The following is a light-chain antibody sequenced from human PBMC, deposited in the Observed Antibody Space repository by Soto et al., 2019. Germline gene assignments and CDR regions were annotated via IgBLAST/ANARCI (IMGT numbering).Light chain of an antibody. Sequence: QSALTQPASVSGSPGQSITIPCIGSSTDIESYNFVSWYQIHPGKAPKLIIFEVANRPSDVSLRFSGAKSGNTASLTISSLQAEDDADYHCGSYATGGTLVFGGGTKLTVL. CDR3: GSYATGGTLV. J-gene: IGLJ3*02. V-gene: IGLV2-23*02. CDR1: STDIESYNF. CDR2: EVA.